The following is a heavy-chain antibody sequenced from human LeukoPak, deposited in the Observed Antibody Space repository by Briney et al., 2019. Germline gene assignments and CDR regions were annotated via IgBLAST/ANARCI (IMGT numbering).Heavy chain of an antibody. J-gene: IGHJ5*02. D-gene: IGHD2-21*01. CDR3: ARVWGIHWFEP. Sequence: GTSVQVSGKALGYTFIRYGISGGRQAPGQGLEGRGWISAYNGNTNYAQKPQGRVTMTPDTSTSTAYIELTSLRPDDTAVYYCARVWGIHWFEPWGQGTLLTVSS. CDR2: ISAYNGNT. V-gene: IGHV1-18*01. CDR1: GYTFIRYG.